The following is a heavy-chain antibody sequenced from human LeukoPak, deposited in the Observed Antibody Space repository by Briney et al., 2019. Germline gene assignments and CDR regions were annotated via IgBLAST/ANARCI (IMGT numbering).Heavy chain of an antibody. Sequence: WISHISTGGRTIYYADSVKGRFTISRDNAKNSLYLQMNSLRGEDTGVYYCARGSGYVLDYWTQGTLVTVSS. V-gene: IGHV3-48*03. CDR2: ISTGGRTI. D-gene: IGHD2-15*01. CDR3: ARGSGYVLDY. J-gene: IGHJ4*02.